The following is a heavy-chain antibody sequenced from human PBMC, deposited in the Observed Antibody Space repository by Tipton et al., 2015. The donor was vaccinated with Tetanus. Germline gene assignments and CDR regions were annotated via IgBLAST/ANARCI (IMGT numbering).Heavy chain of an antibody. CDR3: ARGITDGYNRRLDY. D-gene: IGHD5-24*01. CDR1: GVSLTDYY. V-gene: IGHV4-4*07. CDR2: ISNGNT. J-gene: IGHJ4*02. Sequence: LRLSCTVSGVSLTDYYWTWIRQPPGKGLEWVGHISNGNTDYSTSLKSRVTLSVDLSKNQFSLQLRAVTAADTAVYYCARGITDGYNRRLDYWGQGLRVAVS.